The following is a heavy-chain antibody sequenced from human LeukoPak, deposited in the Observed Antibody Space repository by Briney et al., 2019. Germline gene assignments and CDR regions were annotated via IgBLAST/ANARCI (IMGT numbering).Heavy chain of an antibody. Sequence: PGGSLRLSCAASGFTFSSYVMSWVRQAPGKGLEWVSSISNSGGSTYYADSVKGRFTISRDNARNSLYLQMNSLRAEDTALYYCARAGARSPDRWWYDYWGQGTLVTVSS. CDR2: ISNSGGST. D-gene: IGHD2-15*01. CDR1: GFTFSSYV. CDR3: ARAGARSPDRWWYDY. V-gene: IGHV3-23*01. J-gene: IGHJ4*02.